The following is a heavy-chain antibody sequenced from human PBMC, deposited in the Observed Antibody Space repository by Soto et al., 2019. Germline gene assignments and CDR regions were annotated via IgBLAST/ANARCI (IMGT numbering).Heavy chain of an antibody. V-gene: IGHV1-8*01. Sequence: APVKVSCKASGYTFTSYDINWVRQTAGQGLEWMGWMSPKTANTGYAQKFQDRVTMTRSTSISTAYMELSSLTSEDTAVYYCTGGPPNWGFDSWGQGTPLTVSS. J-gene: IGHJ5*01. CDR1: GYTFTSYD. CDR2: MSPKTANT. CDR3: TGGPPNWGFDS. D-gene: IGHD7-27*01.